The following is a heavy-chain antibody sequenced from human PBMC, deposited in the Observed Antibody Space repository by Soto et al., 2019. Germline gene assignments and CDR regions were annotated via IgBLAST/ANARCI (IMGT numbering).Heavy chain of an antibody. V-gene: IGHV3-30*01. CDR3: TREHHSSGRAGTFRP. CDR2: ISHDGNGQ. Sequence: QVQLVESGGGVVQPGTSLRLSCAASGVTFSTSVMHWVRQAPGKGLEWVAGISHDGNGQHYPDSVKGRFSVSRDNSKTTLFLQMDSLRAEDTAVYYCTREHHSSGRAGTFRPWGQGTLVTVSS. D-gene: IGHD3-22*01. J-gene: IGHJ5*02. CDR1: GVTFSTSV.